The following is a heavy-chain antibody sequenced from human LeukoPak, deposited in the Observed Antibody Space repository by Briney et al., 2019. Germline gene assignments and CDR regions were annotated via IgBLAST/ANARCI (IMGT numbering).Heavy chain of an antibody. D-gene: IGHD4-11*01. CDR2: LYYSGST. CDR1: GGSISNYY. CDR3: ARALTGVNWFDP. V-gene: IGHV4-59*01. J-gene: IGHJ5*02. Sequence: SETLSLTCTVSGGSISNYYWSWIRQPPGKGLELIGYLYYSGSTNYNPSLKSRVTISVDTSKNQFSLKLSSVTAADTAVYYSARALTGVNWFDPWGQGTLVTVSS.